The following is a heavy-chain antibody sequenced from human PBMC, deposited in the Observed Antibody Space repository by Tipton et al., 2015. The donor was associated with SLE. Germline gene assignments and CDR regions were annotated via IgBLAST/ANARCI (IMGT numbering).Heavy chain of an antibody. CDR3: ARRDYYDSSGYRYYFDY. D-gene: IGHD3-22*01. CDR2: IYPGDSDT. Sequence: QSGAEVKKPGESLKISCKGSGYSFTSYWIGWVRQMPGKGLEWMGIIYPGDSDTRYSPSFQGQVTISVDKSISTAYLQWSSLKASDTAMYYCARRDYYDSSGYRYYFDYWGQGTLVTVSS. CDR1: GYSFTSYW. J-gene: IGHJ4*02. V-gene: IGHV5-51*03.